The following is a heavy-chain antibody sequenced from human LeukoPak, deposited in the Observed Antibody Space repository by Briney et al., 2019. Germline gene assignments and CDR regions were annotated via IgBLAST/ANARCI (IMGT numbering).Heavy chain of an antibody. CDR2: ISSNGGKT. Sequence: GGSLRLSCAASGFSFSSYSVNWVRQTPGKGLEYVSAISSNGGKTHYTNSVKGRFTISRDNSKNTVYLQMGSLSTEDTAVYYCARDTNREQDIWGQGTTVTVSS. D-gene: IGHD3-3*01. V-gene: IGHV3-64*01. CDR1: GFSFSSYS. J-gene: IGHJ6*02. CDR3: ARDTNREQDI.